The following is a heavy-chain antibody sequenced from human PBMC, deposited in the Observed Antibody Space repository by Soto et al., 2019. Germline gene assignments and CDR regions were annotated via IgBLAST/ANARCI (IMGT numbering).Heavy chain of an antibody. CDR2: IYYSGST. V-gene: IGHV4-59*01. CDR1: GGSISSYY. J-gene: IGHJ4*02. Sequence: QVQLQESGPGLVKPSETLSLTCTVSGGSISSYYWSWIRQPPGKGLEWIGYIYYSGSTNYNPSLKSRVTISVDTSKNQFSLKLSSVTAADTAVYYCASIAYESSGPPGNYWGQGTLVTVSS. D-gene: IGHD3-22*01. CDR3: ASIAYESSGPPGNY.